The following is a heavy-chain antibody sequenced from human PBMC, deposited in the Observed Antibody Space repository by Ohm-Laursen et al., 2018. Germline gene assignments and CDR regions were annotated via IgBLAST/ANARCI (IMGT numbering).Heavy chain of an antibody. J-gene: IGHJ6*02. CDR2: ISWNSGSI. D-gene: IGHD2-2*01. Sequence: SLRLSCSASGFTFDDYAMHWVRQAPGKGLEWVSGISWNSGSIGYADSVKGRFTISRDNAKNSLYLRMNSLRAEDTALYYCAREDCSSTSCFTYYYGMDVWGQGTTVTVSS. CDR1: GFTFDDYA. V-gene: IGHV3-9*01. CDR3: AREDCSSTSCFTYYYGMDV.